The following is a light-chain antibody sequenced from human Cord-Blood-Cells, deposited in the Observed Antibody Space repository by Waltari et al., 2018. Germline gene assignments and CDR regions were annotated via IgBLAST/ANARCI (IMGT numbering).Light chain of an antibody. J-gene: IGLJ2*01. CDR2: EDS. V-gene: IGLV3-10*01. CDR3: YSTDSSGNHRV. CDR1: ALPKKY. Sequence: SYELTQPPSVSVPPGQTARIPCSGDALPKKYAYWYQQKSGQAPVLVIYEDSKRPSGMPERFSGSSSGTMATLTISGAQVENEADYYCYSTDSSGNHRVFGGGTKLTVL.